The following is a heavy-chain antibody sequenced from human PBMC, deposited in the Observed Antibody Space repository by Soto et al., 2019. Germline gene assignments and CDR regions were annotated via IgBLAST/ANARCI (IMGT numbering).Heavy chain of an antibody. D-gene: IGHD5-12*01. J-gene: IGHJ4*02. CDR1: GDTFTIFA. Sequence: QVQLVQSGAEVKKPGSSVKVSCKASGDTFTIFAISWVRQAPGQGLEWMGGIIPTIGTTNYAQRFQGRITITGDEATGTAYMELSSLKSEETAVYYCARDLGSGYDPGDYWGQGTLVTVSS. CDR2: IIPTIGTT. CDR3: ARDLGSGYDPGDY. V-gene: IGHV1-69*12.